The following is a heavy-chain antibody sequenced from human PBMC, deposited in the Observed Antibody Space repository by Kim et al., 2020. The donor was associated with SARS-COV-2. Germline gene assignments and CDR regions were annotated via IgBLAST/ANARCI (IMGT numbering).Heavy chain of an antibody. Sequence: ASVKVSCKASGYTFTSYAMNWVRQAPGQGLEWMGWINTNTGNPTYAQGFTGRFVFSLDTSVSTAYLQISSLKAEDTAVYYCARGVVVVPAAILDAGEDYWGQGTLVTVSS. CDR1: GYTFTSYA. CDR3: ARGVVVVPAAILDAGEDY. J-gene: IGHJ4*02. CDR2: INTNTGNP. D-gene: IGHD2-2*02. V-gene: IGHV7-4-1*02.